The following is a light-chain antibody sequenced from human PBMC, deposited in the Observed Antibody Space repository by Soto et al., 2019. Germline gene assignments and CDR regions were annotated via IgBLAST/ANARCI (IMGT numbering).Light chain of an antibody. Sequence: QSVLTQAPSVSGTPGQRVTISCSGSSSNIGSNTVSWYQQVPGTAPKVLIYSNVQRPSGVPDRFSGSKSGTSASLAIGGLQSEDEADYYCAAWDGSLNGWVFGGGTKVTGL. CDR1: SSNIGSNT. CDR3: AAWDGSLNGWV. J-gene: IGLJ3*02. CDR2: SNV. V-gene: IGLV1-44*01.